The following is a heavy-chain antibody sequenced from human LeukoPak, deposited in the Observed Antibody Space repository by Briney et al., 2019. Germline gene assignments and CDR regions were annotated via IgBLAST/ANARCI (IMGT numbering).Heavy chain of an antibody. V-gene: IGHV1-69*13. CDR3: ARGNNVVVPAAKDLYYYYGMDV. CDR1: GGTFSSYA. Sequence: SVKVSCKASGGTFSSYAISWVRQAPGQGLEWMGGIIPIFGTANYAQKFQGRVTITADESTSTAYMELSSLRSEDTAVYYCARGNNVVVPAAKDLYYYYGMDVWGRGTTVTVSS. CDR2: IIPIFGTA. J-gene: IGHJ6*02. D-gene: IGHD2-2*01.